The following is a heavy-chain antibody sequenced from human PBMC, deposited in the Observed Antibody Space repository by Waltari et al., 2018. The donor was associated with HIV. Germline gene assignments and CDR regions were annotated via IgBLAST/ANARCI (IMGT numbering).Heavy chain of an antibody. CDR2: IKQYGSEK. D-gene: IGHD5-18*01. Sequence: EVQLVESGGGLVQPGGSLRLSCAASGFTFRSYWMSWVRQAPGKGLEWVANIKQYGSEKYYVDSVKGRFTISRDNAKNSLYLQMNSLRAEDTAVYYCARDLGYSYGYVSDYWGQGTLVTVSS. V-gene: IGHV3-7*01. J-gene: IGHJ4*02. CDR3: ARDLGYSYGYVSDY. CDR1: GFTFRSYW.